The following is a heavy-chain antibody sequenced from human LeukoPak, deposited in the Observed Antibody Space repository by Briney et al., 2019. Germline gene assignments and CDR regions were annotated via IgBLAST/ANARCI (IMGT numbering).Heavy chain of an antibody. J-gene: IGHJ1*01. CDR3: AKGSYSSGWS. Sequence: GGSLILSCAASGFTFSNYAMSWVRQAPGKGLEWVSTISGSGAGTDYADSVKGRFTISRDNSKNTLFLQMNGLRAEDTAVFYCAKGSYSSGWSWGQGTLVTVSS. CDR1: GFTFSNYA. V-gene: IGHV3-23*01. D-gene: IGHD6-19*01. CDR2: ISGSGAGT.